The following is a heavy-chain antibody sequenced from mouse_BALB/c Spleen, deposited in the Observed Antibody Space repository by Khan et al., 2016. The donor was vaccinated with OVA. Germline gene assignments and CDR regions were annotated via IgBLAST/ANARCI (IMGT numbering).Heavy chain of an antibody. J-gene: IGHJ4*01. D-gene: IGHD2-10*01. CDR2: IWSDGST. Sequence: VQLQESGPGLVAPSQSLSITCTISGFSLTNYGVHWVRQPPGKGLEWLVVIWSDGSTTYNSDLKSRLSISKDNSKSQVFLKMNSLQTDDTAMYYCARQTYYHYYVRDYWGQGTSVTVSS. CDR1: GFSLTNYG. CDR3: ARQTYYHYYVRDY. V-gene: IGHV2-6-1*01.